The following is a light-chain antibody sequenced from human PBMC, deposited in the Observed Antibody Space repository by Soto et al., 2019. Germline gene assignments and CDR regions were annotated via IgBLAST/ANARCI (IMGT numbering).Light chain of an antibody. CDR2: TAS. Sequence: DIQMTQSPSSLSASVGDRVTITCRASQSITSCLNWYQQTPGKAPKLLIYTASTLQGGVPSRFSGSGSGTDFTLTITSLQPEDFATYYCRQLNTHPRTCGQGTKGDIK. CDR3: RQLNTHPRT. CDR1: QSITSC. V-gene: IGKV1-39*01. J-gene: IGKJ1*01.